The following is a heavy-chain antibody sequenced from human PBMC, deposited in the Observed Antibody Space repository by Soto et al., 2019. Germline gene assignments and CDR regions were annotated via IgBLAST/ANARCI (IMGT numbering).Heavy chain of an antibody. CDR3: ARIGGYHGPLDY. Sequence: LSETLSLTCSVSGVSISSYFWSWIRQAPGRGLEWIGYTYHRGSTNYSPSLKSRVAISLDTSENQFSLKVNSVTAADTAVYYCARIGGYHGPLDYWGQGTPVTVS. CDR2: TYHRGST. CDR1: GVSISSYF. J-gene: IGHJ4*02. V-gene: IGHV4-59*01. D-gene: IGHD6-25*01.